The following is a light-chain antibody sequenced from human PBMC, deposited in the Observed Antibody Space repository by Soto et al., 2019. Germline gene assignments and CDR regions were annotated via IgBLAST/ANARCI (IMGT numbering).Light chain of an antibody. V-gene: IGKV3-15*01. CDR1: QSISTK. CDR3: QHYNDWRWT. J-gene: IGKJ1*01. Sequence: EIVMTQSPATLSVSPGEGATLSCRASQSISTKLAWYQQKPGQAPRLLIYAASTRATGVPARFSGSGSGTEFTLTTSSLQSEDLAVYYCQHYNDWRWTCGQATKVEIK. CDR2: AAS.